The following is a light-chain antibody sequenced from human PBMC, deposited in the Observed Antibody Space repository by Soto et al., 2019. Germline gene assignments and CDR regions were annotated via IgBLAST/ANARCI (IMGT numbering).Light chain of an antibody. J-gene: IGKJ5*01. V-gene: IGKV1-17*01. CDR1: QGIRND. Sequence: DIQMTQSPSSLSASVGEXVTITCRASQGIRNDLGWYQQNPGKAPKRLIYKASSLESGVPSRFSGSGSGTDFTLTINSLQPEDFATYYCQQAASFPITFGQGTRLEI. CDR3: QQAASFPIT. CDR2: KAS.